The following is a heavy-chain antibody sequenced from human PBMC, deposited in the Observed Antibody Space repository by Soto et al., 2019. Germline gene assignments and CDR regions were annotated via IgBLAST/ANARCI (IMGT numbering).Heavy chain of an antibody. CDR3: ARVMRSLLSITALDT. CDR1: GYTFTRDQ. J-gene: IGHJ5*02. D-gene: IGHD5-18*01. V-gene: IGHV1-46*01. Sequence: ASVKVSCKASGYTFTRDQIHWVRQAPGQGLEWMGMIDPSGGKTNYAQKFQGRVTMTRDTSTSTVYMVLSSLRSEDTAIYFCARVMRSLLSITALDTWGQGTLVTVSS. CDR2: IDPSGGKT.